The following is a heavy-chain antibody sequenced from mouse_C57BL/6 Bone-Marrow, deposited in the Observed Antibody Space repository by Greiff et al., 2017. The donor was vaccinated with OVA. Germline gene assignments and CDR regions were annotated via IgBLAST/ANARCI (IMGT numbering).Heavy chain of an antibody. Sequence: ESGPGLVKPSQSLSLTCSVTGYSITSGYYWNWIRQFPGNKLEWMGYISYDGSNNYNPPLKNRISITRDTSKNQFFLKLNSVTTEDTATYYCARDSYDGYYEEGCFDCWGKGTTLTVSS. V-gene: IGHV3-6*01. J-gene: IGHJ2*01. CDR2: ISYDGSN. D-gene: IGHD2-3*01. CDR3: ARDSYDGYYEEGCFDC. CDR1: GYSITSGYY.